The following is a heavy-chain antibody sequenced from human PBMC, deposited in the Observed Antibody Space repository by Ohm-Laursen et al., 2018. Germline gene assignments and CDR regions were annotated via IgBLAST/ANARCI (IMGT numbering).Heavy chain of an antibody. J-gene: IGHJ3*02. Sequence: SLRLSCAASGFTFSSYEMNWVRQAPGKGLEWVSYISSSGSTIYYADSVKGRFTISRDNAKNSLYLQMNSLRAEDTAVYYCARGVDSDAFDIWGQGTMVTVSS. V-gene: IGHV3-48*03. CDR1: GFTFSSYE. CDR3: ARGVDSDAFDI. CDR2: ISSSGSTI.